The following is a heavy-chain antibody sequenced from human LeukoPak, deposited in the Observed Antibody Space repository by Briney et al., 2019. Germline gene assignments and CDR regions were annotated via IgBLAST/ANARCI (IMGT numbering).Heavy chain of an antibody. J-gene: IGHJ4*02. D-gene: IGHD3-10*01. Sequence: PGGSLRLSCAASGFSFSDAWMSWVRQIPGKGLEWVGRIESRTDGGTTDYAAPVKGRFTISRDDSTNTLYLQMNSLKSEDTAVYYCTTYGSGRKFDYWGQGILVTVSS. CDR1: GFSFSDAW. CDR3: TTYGSGRKFDY. V-gene: IGHV3-15*04. CDR2: IESRTDGGTT.